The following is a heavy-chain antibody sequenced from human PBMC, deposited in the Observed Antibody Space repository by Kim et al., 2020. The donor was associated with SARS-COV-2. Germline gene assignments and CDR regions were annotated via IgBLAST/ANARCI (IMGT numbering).Heavy chain of an antibody. J-gene: IGHJ6*03. CDR1: GYTFTGYY. CDR2: INPNSGGT. Sequence: ASVKVSCKASGYTFTGYYMHWVRQAPGQGLEWMGWINPNSGGTNYAQKFQGRVTMTRDTSISTAYMELSRLRSDDTAVYYCARSLYSSSPAYYYMDVWGKGTTVTVSS. CDR3: ARSLYSSSPAYYYMDV. D-gene: IGHD6-6*01. V-gene: IGHV1-2*02.